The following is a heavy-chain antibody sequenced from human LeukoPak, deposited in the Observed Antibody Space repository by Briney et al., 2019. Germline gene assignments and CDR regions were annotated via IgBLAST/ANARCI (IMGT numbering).Heavy chain of an antibody. CDR1: GYTFTCYG. D-gene: IGHD4-23*01. J-gene: IGHJ4*02. Sequence: ASVKVSCKASGYTFTCYGITWVRQAPGQGLEWMGWVSVYNGYTNLAQKFQGRVTMTTDTSTSTAYMELKSLRSDDTAVYYCAKEGGGNGEYYFDYWGQGTLVTVSS. V-gene: IGHV1-18*01. CDR2: VSVYNGYT. CDR3: AKEGGGNGEYYFDY.